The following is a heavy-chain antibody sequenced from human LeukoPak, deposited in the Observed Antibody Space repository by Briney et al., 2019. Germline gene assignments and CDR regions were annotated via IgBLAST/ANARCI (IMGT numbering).Heavy chain of an antibody. J-gene: IGHJ4*02. V-gene: IGHV1-2*02. Sequence: ASVKVSCKASGYTFTGYYMHWVRQAPGQGLEWMGWINPNSGGTNYAQKFQGRVTMTRDTSISTAYMELSRLRSDDTAVYYCARVSYSGYDSQPYWGQGTLVTVSS. CDR3: ARVSYSGYDSQPY. D-gene: IGHD5-12*01. CDR2: INPNSGGT. CDR1: GYTFTGYY.